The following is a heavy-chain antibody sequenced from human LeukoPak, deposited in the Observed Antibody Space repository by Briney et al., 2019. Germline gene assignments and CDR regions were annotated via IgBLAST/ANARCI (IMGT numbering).Heavy chain of an antibody. J-gene: IGHJ6*04. CDR2: INSDGSST. Sequence: PGGSLRLSCAASGFTFSSYWMHWVRQAPGKGLVWVSRINSDGSSTSYADSVKGRFTISRDNAKNTLYLQMNSLRAEDTAVYYCARYMVRGVIIHRYYYGMDVWGKGTTVTVSS. CDR3: ARYMVRGVIIHRYYYGMDV. D-gene: IGHD3-10*01. CDR1: GFTFSSYW. V-gene: IGHV3-74*01.